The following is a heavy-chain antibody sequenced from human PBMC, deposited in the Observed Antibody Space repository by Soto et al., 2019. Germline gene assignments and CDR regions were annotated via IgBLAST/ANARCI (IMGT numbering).Heavy chain of an antibody. V-gene: IGHV4-31*03. CDR2: IYYSGST. D-gene: IGHD3-10*01. CDR1: GGSISSGGYY. J-gene: IGHJ4*02. Sequence: QVQLQESGPGLVKPSQTLSLTCTGSGGSISSGGYYWSLIRQHPGKGLEWIGYIYYSGSTYYNPSLKSRVTISVDTSKNQFSLKLSSVTAADTAVYYCARGVTMVRGVIHTPYFDYWGQGTLVTVSS. CDR3: ARGVTMVRGVIHTPYFDY.